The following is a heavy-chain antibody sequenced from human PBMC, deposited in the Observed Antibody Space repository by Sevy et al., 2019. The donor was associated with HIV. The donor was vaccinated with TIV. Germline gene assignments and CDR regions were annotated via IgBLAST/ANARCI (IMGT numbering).Heavy chain of an antibody. D-gene: IGHD3-3*01. Sequence: ASVKVSCKASGYTFTSYDINWVRQATGQGVEWMGWMNPNSGNTGYAQKFQGRVTMTRNTSISTAYMELSSLRSEDTAVYYCARELKDYDFWSGYYRAYYYYGMDVWGQRTPVTVSS. CDR3: ARELKDYDFWSGYYRAYYYYGMDV. CDR2: MNPNSGNT. J-gene: IGHJ6*02. CDR1: GYTFTSYD. V-gene: IGHV1-8*01.